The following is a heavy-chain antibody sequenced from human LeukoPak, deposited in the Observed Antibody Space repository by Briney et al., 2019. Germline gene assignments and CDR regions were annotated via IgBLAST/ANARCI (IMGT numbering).Heavy chain of an antibody. V-gene: IGHV4-61*08. J-gene: IGHJ4*02. CDR2: INYSRST. CDR3: ARATDSNGWLFDY. Sequence: QPSGTLSLTCTVSGVSISSGGYYWSWIRQPPGKGLEWIGYINYSRSTNYNPSLKSRVTISVDTSRNQLSLKLTSVTAADTAVYYCARATDSNGWLFDYWGQGTLVTVSS. CDR1: GVSISSGGYY. D-gene: IGHD6-19*01.